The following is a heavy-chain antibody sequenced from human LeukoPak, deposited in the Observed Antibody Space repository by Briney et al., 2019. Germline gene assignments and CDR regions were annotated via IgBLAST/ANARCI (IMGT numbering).Heavy chain of an antibody. CDR3: ARVGYSSSWGMGAFDI. J-gene: IGHJ3*02. D-gene: IGHD6-13*01. CDR2: ISYDGSNK. V-gene: IGHV3-30*03. Sequence: PGGSLRLSCAASGFTFNSYSMNWVRQAPGKGLEWVAVISYDGSNKYYADSVKGRFTISRDNSRNTLYLQMNSLRAEDTAVYYCARVGYSSSWGMGAFDIWGQGTMVTVSS. CDR1: GFTFNSYS.